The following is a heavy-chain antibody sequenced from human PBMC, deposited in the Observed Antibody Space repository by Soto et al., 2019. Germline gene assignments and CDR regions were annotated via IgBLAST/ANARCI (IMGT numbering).Heavy chain of an antibody. D-gene: IGHD1-20*01. V-gene: IGHV3-9*01. J-gene: IGHJ6*03. CDR1: GFTFDDYA. CDR3: AKGGPNWNDDYYYYYMDV. Sequence: GGSLRLSCAASGFTFDDYAMHWVRQAPGKGLEWVSGISWNSGSIGYADSVKGRFTISRDNAKNSLYLQMNSLRAEDTALYYCAKGGPNWNDDYYYYYMDVWGKGTTVTVSS. CDR2: ISWNSGSI.